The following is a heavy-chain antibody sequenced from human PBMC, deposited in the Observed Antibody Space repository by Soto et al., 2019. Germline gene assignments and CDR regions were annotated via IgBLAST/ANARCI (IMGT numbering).Heavy chain of an antibody. CDR3: ARGAVPGWFDP. V-gene: IGHV4-34*09. J-gene: IGHJ5*02. Sequence: TLSLTCAVYGGSFSGYYWTWIRQPPGTGLEWIGEINHSGSTNYNPSLKSRVTISVDTSKKQFSLKLSSVTAADTAVYYCARGAVPGWFDPWGQGTLVTVSS. CDR1: GGSFSGYY. CDR2: INHSGST.